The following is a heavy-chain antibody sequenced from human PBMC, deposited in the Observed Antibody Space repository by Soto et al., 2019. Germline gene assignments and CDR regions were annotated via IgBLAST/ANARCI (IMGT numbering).Heavy chain of an antibody. CDR3: ARHKVGPYYEYYGMDV. D-gene: IGHD5-12*01. CDR1: GGTFSSYA. J-gene: IGHJ6*02. Sequence: SAVKVSCNASGGTFSSYAISWVRQAPGQGLEWMGGIIPIFGTANYAQKFQGRVTITADESTSTAYMELSSLRSEDKAVYYCARHKVGPYYEYYGMDVWGQGTTVTVSS. V-gene: IGHV1-69*13. CDR2: IIPIFGTA.